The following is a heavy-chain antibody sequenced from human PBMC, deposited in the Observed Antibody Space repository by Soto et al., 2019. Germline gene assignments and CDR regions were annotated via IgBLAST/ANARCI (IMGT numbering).Heavy chain of an antibody. V-gene: IGHV3-48*02. J-gene: IGHJ6*02. D-gene: IGHD3-10*01. CDR3: ARAVTWGLDV. CDR2: ISRSSTGI. Sequence: EVQLVESGGVLVQPGGSLRLSCADSGFTFSLYSMSWVRQAPGKGLEWVSYISRSSTGIHYADSVKGRFTISRDDATNSMHLQMNSLRDGDTAVYYCARAVTWGLDVWGQGTTVSISS. CDR1: GFTFSLYS.